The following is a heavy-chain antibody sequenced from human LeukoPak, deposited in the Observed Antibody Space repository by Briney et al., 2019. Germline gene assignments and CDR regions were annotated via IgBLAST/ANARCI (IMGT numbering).Heavy chain of an antibody. CDR1: GFTFSSYG. CDR3: AKGGTSWTIDY. CDR2: ISYDGSNK. J-gene: IGHJ4*02. Sequence: QPGGSLRLSCAASGFTFSSYGMHWVRQAPGKGLEWVAVISYDGSNKYFADSVKGRFTISRDNSKNTLCPQMNSLRAEDTAVYYCAKGGTSWTIDYWGQGTLVTVSS. D-gene: IGHD2-2*01. V-gene: IGHV3-30*18.